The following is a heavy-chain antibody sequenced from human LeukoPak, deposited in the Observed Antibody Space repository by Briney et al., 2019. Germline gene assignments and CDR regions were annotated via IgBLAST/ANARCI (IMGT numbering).Heavy chain of an antibody. D-gene: IGHD3-22*01. CDR3: AKGDSSGYYNSRGEYFQH. CDR2: ISWEGGST. J-gene: IGHJ1*01. CDR1: GFTFDDYA. Sequence: GGSLTLSCAASGFTFDDYAMHWVRQVPGKGLEWVSLISWEGGSTYYADSVKGRFTISRDNSKNSLYLQMNSLRTEDTALYYCAKGDSSGYYNSRGEYFQHWGQGTLVTVSS. V-gene: IGHV3-43D*03.